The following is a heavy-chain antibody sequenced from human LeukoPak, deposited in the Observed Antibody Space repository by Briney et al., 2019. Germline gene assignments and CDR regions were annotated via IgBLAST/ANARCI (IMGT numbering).Heavy chain of an antibody. CDR2: IYHSGSA. CDR1: GVSNTSSGGS. CDR3: ARRKVSGSGSYHFDY. J-gene: IGHJ4*02. Sequence: SETLSLTCVVSGVSNTSSGGSWSWIRQPPGKGLEWIGYIYHSGSAYYNPSLKSRVSISVHQSQDRFSLKLTSVTAADTAVYYCARRKVSGSGSYHFDYWGQGTLVTVSS. D-gene: IGHD3-10*01. V-gene: IGHV4-30-2*01.